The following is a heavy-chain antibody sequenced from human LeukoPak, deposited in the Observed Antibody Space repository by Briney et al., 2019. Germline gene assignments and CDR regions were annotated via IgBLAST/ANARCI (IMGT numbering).Heavy chain of an antibody. Sequence: PSETLPLTCTVSGGSISSYYWSWIRQPAGKGLEWIGRIYTSGSTNYNPSLKSRVTMSVDTSKNQFSLKLSSVTAADTAVYYCARSRPVYYYDSSGYYSAWGQGTLVTVSS. V-gene: IGHV4-4*07. D-gene: IGHD3-22*01. CDR2: IYTSGST. CDR3: ARSRPVYYYDSSGYYSA. CDR1: GGSISSYY. J-gene: IGHJ5*02.